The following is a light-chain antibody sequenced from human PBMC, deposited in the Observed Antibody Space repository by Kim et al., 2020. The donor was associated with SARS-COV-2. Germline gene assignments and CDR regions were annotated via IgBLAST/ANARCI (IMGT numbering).Light chain of an antibody. CDR3: SSYISSATGV. CDR1: INY. CDR2: DVS. V-gene: IGLV2-14*03. J-gene: IGLJ7*01. Sequence: VSGSPGQSITISSTGSINYVSWYQQHPGKVPKLIIYDVSNRPSGISPRFSGSKSGNTASLTISGLQAEDAADYYCSSYISSATGVFGGGTQLTVL.